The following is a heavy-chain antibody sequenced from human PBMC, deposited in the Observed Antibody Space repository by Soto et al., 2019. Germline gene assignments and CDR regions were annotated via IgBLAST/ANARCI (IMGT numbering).Heavy chain of an antibody. D-gene: IGHD1-26*01. CDR3: ARAFSGSYPNFDY. Sequence: EVQLLESGGGLVQPGGSLRLSCAASGFTFSSYAMSWVRQAPGKGLEWVSAISGSGGSTYYADSVKGRFTISRDNSKNTLYLQMNSLRAEDTAVYYCARAFSGSYPNFDYWGQATLVTVSS. V-gene: IGHV3-23*01. CDR2: ISGSGGST. J-gene: IGHJ4*02. CDR1: GFTFSSYA.